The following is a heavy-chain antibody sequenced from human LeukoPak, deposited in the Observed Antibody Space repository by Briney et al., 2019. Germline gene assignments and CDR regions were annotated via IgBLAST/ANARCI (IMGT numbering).Heavy chain of an antibody. D-gene: IGHD3-22*01. Sequence: GGSLRLSCAASGFTFSSYSMNWVRQAPGKGLEWVSSISSSSSYIYYADSVKGRFTISRDNAKNSLYLQMNSLRAEDTAVYYCASTPDPYDGSGSDYWGQGTLVTVSS. CDR2: ISSSSSYI. CDR1: GFTFSSYS. J-gene: IGHJ4*02. CDR3: ASTPDPYDGSGSDY. V-gene: IGHV3-21*01.